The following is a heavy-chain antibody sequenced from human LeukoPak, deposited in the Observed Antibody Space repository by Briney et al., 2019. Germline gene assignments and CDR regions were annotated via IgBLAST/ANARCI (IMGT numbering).Heavy chain of an antibody. D-gene: IGHD2-2*02. J-gene: IGHJ4*02. CDR1: GVSISSSNYF. Sequence: SETLSLTCTVSGVSISSSNYFWAWIRQSPGKGLEWIGSIYFRGSISSSPSLKSRVTMSIDASKNQFSLKLTSVTAADTAVYYCAREDRYCSSTSCYTWDYWGQGTLVAV. CDR3: AREDRYCSSTSCYTWDY. CDR2: IYFRGSI. V-gene: IGHV4-39*07.